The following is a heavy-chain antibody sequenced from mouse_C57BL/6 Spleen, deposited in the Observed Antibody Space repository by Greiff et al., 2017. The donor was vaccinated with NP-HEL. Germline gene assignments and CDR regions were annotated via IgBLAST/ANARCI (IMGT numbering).Heavy chain of an antibody. CDR1: GYTFTSYW. D-gene: IGHD1-1*01. V-gene: IGHV1-69*01. CDR3: ARREDYYGSSLY. CDR2: IDPSDSYT. J-gene: IGHJ4*01. Sequence: VKLQQPGAELVMPGASVKLSCKASGYTFTSYWMHWVKQRPGQGLEWIGEIDPSDSYTNYNQKFKGKSTLTVDKSSSTAYMQLSSLTSEDSAVYYCARREDYYGSSLYWGQGTSVTVSS.